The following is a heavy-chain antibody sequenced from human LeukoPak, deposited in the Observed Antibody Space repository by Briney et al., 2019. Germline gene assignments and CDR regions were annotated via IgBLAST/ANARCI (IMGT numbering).Heavy chain of an antibody. D-gene: IGHD6-13*01. V-gene: IGHV4-61*02. CDR3: ARGPSSSWQYYFDY. CDR2: IYTSGST. CDR1: GGSISSGSYY. Sequence: SETLSLTCTVSGGSISSGSYYWSWIRQPAGKGLEWIGRIYTSGSTNYNPSLKSRVTISVDTSKNQFSLKLSSVTAADTAVYYCARGPSSSWQYYFDYWGQGTLVTVSS. J-gene: IGHJ4*02.